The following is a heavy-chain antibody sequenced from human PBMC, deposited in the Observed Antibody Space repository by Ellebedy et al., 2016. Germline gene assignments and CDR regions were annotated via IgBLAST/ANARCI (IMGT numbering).Heavy chain of an antibody. Sequence: SETLSLTCNVSGGSVSSDYWNWIRRPPGKGLEWIGYVFHTGTTNYNPSLESRVTMSVDTSKSQFSLRLTSVTAADTAVYYCAKWNGGWYAFDVWGQGTMVTVSS. J-gene: IGHJ3*01. V-gene: IGHV4-59*02. CDR1: GGSVSSDY. D-gene: IGHD6-19*01. CDR3: AKWNGGWYAFDV. CDR2: VFHTGTT.